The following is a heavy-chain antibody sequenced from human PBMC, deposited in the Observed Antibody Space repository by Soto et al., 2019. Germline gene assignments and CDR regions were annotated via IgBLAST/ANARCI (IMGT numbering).Heavy chain of an antibody. J-gene: IGHJ6*02. CDR3: ARRLYYDSSGFEGGGMDV. V-gene: IGHV4-39*01. CDR1: GGSISSSSYY. D-gene: IGHD3-22*01. CDR2: IYYSGST. Sequence: PSETLPHTCTVSGGSISSSSYYWGWIRKPPGKGLEWIGSIYYSGSTYYNPSLKSRVTISVDTSKNQFSLKLSSVTAADTAVYYCARRLYYDSSGFEGGGMDVWGQGTTVTVSS.